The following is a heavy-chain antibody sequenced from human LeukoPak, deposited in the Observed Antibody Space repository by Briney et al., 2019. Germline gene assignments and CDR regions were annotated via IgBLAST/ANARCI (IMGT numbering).Heavy chain of an antibody. J-gene: IGHJ4*02. CDR2: IYHSGST. V-gene: IGHV4-30-2*02. Sequence: SQTLSLTCAVSGVSISSGGSSWSWIRQPPGKGLVWIGFIYHSGSTYYNPSLKSRVTISIDRSKNQFSLKLRSVTAADTAVYYCARFPSVAGPDYWGQGILVTVSS. CDR3: ARFPSVAGPDY. CDR1: GVSISSGGSS. D-gene: IGHD6-19*01.